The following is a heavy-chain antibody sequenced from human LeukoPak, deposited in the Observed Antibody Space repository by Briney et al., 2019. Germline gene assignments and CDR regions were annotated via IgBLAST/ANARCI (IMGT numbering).Heavy chain of an antibody. Sequence: GGSLRLSCAASGFTFSSYAMSWVRQAPGKGLEWVSGISGSGGSTYYADSAKGRFTISRDNSRNTLYLQMNSPRAEDTAAYYCAILPGYSSGWYEVNYWGQGTLVTVSS. V-gene: IGHV3-23*01. CDR2: ISGSGGST. D-gene: IGHD6-13*01. J-gene: IGHJ4*02. CDR3: AILPGYSSGWYEVNY. CDR1: GFTFSSYA.